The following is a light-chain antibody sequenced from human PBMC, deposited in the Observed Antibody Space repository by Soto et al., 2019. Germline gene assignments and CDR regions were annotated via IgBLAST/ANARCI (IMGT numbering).Light chain of an antibody. V-gene: IGKV3-11*01. CDR3: QQRSSWLFT. J-gene: IGKJ3*01. CDR1: QSVSSY. Sequence: EIVLTQSPATLSLSPGDRATLSCRASQSVSSYLAWYQQKPGQAPRLLIYDASNRATGIPARFSGSGSGTDFTLTISSLEPEDFAVYYCQQRSSWLFTFGPGTKVDIK. CDR2: DAS.